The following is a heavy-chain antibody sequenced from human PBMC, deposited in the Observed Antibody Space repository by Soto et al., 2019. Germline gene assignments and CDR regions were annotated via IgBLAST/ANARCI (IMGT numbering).Heavy chain of an antibody. D-gene: IGHD3-22*01. CDR3: ARQTSSYYYDSSGRAFDI. V-gene: IGHV1-69*13. CDR1: GYTFSSYA. J-gene: IGHJ3*02. CDR2: IIPIFGTA. Sequence: QVQLVQSGAEVKKPGASVKVSCKASGYTFSSYAISWVRQAPGQGLEWMGGIIPIFGTANYAQKFQGRVTITADESTSTAYMELSSLRSEDTAVYYCARQTSSYYYDSSGRAFDIWGQGTMVTVSS.